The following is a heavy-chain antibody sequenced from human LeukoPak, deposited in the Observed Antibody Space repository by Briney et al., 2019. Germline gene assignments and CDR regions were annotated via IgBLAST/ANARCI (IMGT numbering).Heavy chain of an antibody. D-gene: IGHD3-10*01. Sequence: ASVKVSCKASGYTFTSYAMHWVHQAPGQRLEWMGWINAGNGNTKYSQKFQGRVTITRDTSASTAYMELSSLRSEDTAVYYCARMVVRGALYFQHWGQGTLVTVSS. CDR2: INAGNGNT. V-gene: IGHV1-3*01. J-gene: IGHJ1*01. CDR1: GYTFTSYA. CDR3: ARMVVRGALYFQH.